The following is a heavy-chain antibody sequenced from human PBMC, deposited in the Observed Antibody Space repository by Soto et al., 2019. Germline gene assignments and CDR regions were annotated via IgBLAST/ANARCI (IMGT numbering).Heavy chain of an antibody. CDR3: AKSQSSLYYIDV. CDR2: FGGSGGT. J-gene: IGHJ6*03. Sequence: EVQVLESGGGLVQPGGSLRLSCVGSGFIFSNYAMAWVRQAPGKGLEWVSGFGGSGGTYYADSVKGRYTISRDNSKNTLYLQMNSMRVEDTPVYYYAKSQSSLYYIDVWGKGTAVTVSS. V-gene: IGHV3-23*01. CDR1: GFIFSNYA.